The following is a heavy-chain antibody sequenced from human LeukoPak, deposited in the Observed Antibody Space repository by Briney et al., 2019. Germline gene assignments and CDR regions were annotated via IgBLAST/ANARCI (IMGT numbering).Heavy chain of an antibody. CDR2: IYHSGGT. J-gene: IGHJ4*02. D-gene: IGHD6-19*01. CDR3: ARGSDRYSSGWYPDTQPFRIFDY. Sequence: KPSETLSLTCAVSHGSISSCDYSWSWIRQPPGKGLEWIGYIYHSGGTYYNPSLKSRVTISVDTSKNQFSLKLSSVTAADTAVCYCARGSDRYSSGWYPDTQPFRIFDYWGQGTLVTVSS. V-gene: IGHV4-30-2*01. CDR1: HGSISSCDYS.